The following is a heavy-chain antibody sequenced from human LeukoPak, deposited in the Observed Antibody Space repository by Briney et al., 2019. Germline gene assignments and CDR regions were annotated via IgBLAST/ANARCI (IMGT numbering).Heavy chain of an antibody. CDR1: GGSISSYY. J-gene: IGHJ6*03. CDR2: IYYSGST. D-gene: IGHD2-21*01. V-gene: IGHV4-59*01. CDR3: ARAIPYYYYMDV. Sequence: SETLSLTCTVSGGSISSYYWSWIRQPPGKGLEWIGYIYYSGSTNYNPSLKSRVTISVDTSKNQFSLKLSSVTAADTAVYYCARAIPYYYYMDVWGKGTTVTVSS.